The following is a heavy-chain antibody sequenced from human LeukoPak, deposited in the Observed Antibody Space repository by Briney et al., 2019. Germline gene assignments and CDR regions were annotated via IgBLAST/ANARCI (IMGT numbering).Heavy chain of an antibody. V-gene: IGHV4-31*03. CDR3: ARQLGDYFDY. CDR2: IYYSGST. CDR1: GGSISSGGYY. Sequence: SETLSLTCTVSGGSISSGGYYWSWIRQHPGKGLEWNGYIYYSGSTYYNPSLKSRVTISVDTSKNQFSLKLSSVTAADTAVYYCARQLGDYFDYWGQGTLVTVSS. D-gene: IGHD7-27*01. J-gene: IGHJ4*02.